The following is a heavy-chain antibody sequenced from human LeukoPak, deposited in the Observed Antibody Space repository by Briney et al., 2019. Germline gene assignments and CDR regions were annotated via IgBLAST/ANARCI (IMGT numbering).Heavy chain of an antibody. CDR2: ISGSGGST. CDR3: AKGVLSNQNFDY. D-gene: IGHD2-2*01. V-gene: IGHV3-23*01. J-gene: IGHJ4*02. CDR1: GFTFSGYP. Sequence: GKSLRLSCAASGFTFSGYPIHWVRQAPGKGLEWVLGISGSGGSTYDADSVKGRFTISRDNSKNTLYLQMNSLRAEDTAVYYCAKGVLSNQNFDYWGQGTLVTVSS.